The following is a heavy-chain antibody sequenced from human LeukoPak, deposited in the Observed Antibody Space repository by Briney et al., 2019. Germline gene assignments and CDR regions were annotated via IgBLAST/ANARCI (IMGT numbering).Heavy chain of an antibody. J-gene: IGHJ6*03. D-gene: IGHD2-2*01. CDR3: ATCPQPSGSEGARGYYYMDV. Sequence: ASVKVSCKASGYTFNSYAISWVRQAPGQGLEWMGWISAYNGNTNYAQKLQGRVTMTTDTSTGTAYMELRSLRSDDTAVYYCATCPQPSGSEGARGYYYMDVWGKGTTVTISS. CDR1: GYTFNSYA. CDR2: ISAYNGNT. V-gene: IGHV1-18*01.